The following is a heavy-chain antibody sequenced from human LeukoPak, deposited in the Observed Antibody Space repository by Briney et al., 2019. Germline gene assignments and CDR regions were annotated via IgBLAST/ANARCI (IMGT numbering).Heavy chain of an antibody. Sequence: GGSLRLSCAASRFTFSSYGMHWVRQTPGKGPEWVAFIRHDGSYQQYADSVKGRFTVSRDNSKVTVYLQMNSLRTEDTAVYYCAKNRDSSDYPRDFDYWGQGTLVTVSS. D-gene: IGHD6-19*01. CDR2: IRHDGSYQ. J-gene: IGHJ4*02. V-gene: IGHV3-30*02. CDR1: RFTFSSYG. CDR3: AKNRDSSDYPRDFDY.